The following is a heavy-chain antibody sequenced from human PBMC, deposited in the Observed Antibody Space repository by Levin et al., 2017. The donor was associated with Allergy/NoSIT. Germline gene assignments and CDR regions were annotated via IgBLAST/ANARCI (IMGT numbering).Heavy chain of an antibody. CDR3: AKGRIAAAGVGAFDI. V-gene: IGHV3-9*01. J-gene: IGHJ3*02. CDR2: ISWNSGSI. Sequence: PGGSLRLSCAASGFTFDDYAMHWVRQAPGKGLEWVSGISWNSGSIGYADSVKGRFTISRDNAKNSLYLQMNSLRAEDTALYYCAKGRIAAAGVGAFDIWGQGTMVTVSS. D-gene: IGHD6-13*01. CDR1: GFTFDDYA.